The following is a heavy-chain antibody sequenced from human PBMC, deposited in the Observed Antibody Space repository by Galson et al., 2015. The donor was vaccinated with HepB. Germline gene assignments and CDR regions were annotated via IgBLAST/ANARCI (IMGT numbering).Heavy chain of an antibody. Sequence: SCKASGYTFTSYGISWVRQAPGQGLEWMGWISAYNGNTNYAQKLQGRVTMTTDTSTSTAYMELRSLRSDDTAVYYCAIRASSGGSCYSKGSDYLDYWGPCTLVTVSS. CDR1: GYTFTSYG. V-gene: IGHV1-18*04. CDR2: ISAYNGNT. D-gene: IGHD2-15*01. CDR3: AIRASSGGSCYSKGSDYLDY. J-gene: IGHJ4*02.